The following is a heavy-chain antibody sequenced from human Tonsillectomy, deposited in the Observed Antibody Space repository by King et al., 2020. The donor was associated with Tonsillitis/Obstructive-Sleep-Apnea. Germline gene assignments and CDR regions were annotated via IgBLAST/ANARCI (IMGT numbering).Heavy chain of an antibody. V-gene: IGHV4-34*01. D-gene: IGHD3-10*01. CDR2: VNYSGST. CDR1: GDSFSGYF. CDR3: ARGPGYYGSREPFDY. Sequence: VQLQQWGAGLLRPSEILSLTCAVSGDSFSGYFWSWIRQPPGKEMEWIGEVNYSGSTNFNPSLKSRITMSVDTVKKQVFLKLSSVTVADTAVYYCARGPGYYGSREPFDYWGQGTVVTVSS. J-gene: IGHJ4*02.